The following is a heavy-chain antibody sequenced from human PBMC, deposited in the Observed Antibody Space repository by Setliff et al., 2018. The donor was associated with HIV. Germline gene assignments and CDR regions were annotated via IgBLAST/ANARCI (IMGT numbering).Heavy chain of an antibody. CDR3: AKYTRGGSIFYYMDV. D-gene: IGHD3-3*01. V-gene: IGHV3-23*03. J-gene: IGHJ6*03. CDR2: VLRGGSPT. CDR1: GFAFDNYW. Sequence: SGGSLRLSCAASGFAFDNYWMDWVRRAPGKGLEFLAVVLRGGSPTYYADSVKGRFTISRDDSKNTVYLEMRSLRAEDTAVYFCAKYTRGGSIFYYMDVWGKGTTVTVSS.